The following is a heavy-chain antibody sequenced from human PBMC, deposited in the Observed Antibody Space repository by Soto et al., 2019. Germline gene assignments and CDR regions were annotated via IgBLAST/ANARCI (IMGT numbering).Heavy chain of an antibody. V-gene: IGHV4-39*01. Sequence: TSETLSLTCTVSGGSISSSSYYWGWIRQPPGKGLEWIGSIFYSGSTYYNPSLKSRVTISVDTSKNQFSLKLTSVTAADTAVYYCACIFFGGYSYGFYSYGMDVWGQGTTVT. CDR1: GGSISSSSYY. CDR3: ACIFFGGYSYGFYSYGMDV. CDR2: IFYSGST. J-gene: IGHJ6*02. D-gene: IGHD5-18*01.